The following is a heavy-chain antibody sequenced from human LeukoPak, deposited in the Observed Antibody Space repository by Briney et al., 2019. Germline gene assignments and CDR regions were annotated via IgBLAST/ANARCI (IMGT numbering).Heavy chain of an antibody. D-gene: IGHD3-10*01. Sequence: ASVKVSCKASGYIFTSYGISWGRQAPGQGLEWMGWISAYNGNTNYAQKLQGRVTMTTDTSTSTAYMELRSLRSDDTAVYYCARGPRLLWFGELPLKGAYYFDYWGQGTLVTVSS. V-gene: IGHV1-18*01. CDR2: ISAYNGNT. CDR3: ARGPRLLWFGELPLKGAYYFDY. J-gene: IGHJ4*02. CDR1: GYIFTSYG.